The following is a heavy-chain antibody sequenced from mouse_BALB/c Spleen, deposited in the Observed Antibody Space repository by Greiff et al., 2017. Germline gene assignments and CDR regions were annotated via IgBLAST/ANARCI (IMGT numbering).Heavy chain of an antibody. CDR1: GFSLTSYG. V-gene: IGHV2-4-1*01. J-gene: IGHJ4*01. D-gene: IGHD1-3*01. Sequence: QVQLKQSGPGLVQPSQSLSITCTVSGFSLTSYGVHWVRQSPGKGLEWLGVIWSGGSTDYNAAFISRLSISKDNSKSQVFLKMNSLQTDDTAMYYCARDKGEFYAMDYWGQGTSVTVSS. CDR2: IWSGGST. CDR3: ARDKGEFYAMDY.